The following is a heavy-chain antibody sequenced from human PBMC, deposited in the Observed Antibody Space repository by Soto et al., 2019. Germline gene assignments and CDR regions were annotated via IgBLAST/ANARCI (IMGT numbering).Heavy chain of an antibody. Sequence: GDSLKISCKGSGYSFTSYWISWVRQMTGKGLEWMGRIDPSDSYTNYSPSFQGHVTISADKSISTAYLQWSSLKASDTAMYYCARWDSITMVRGVRYGMDVWGQGTTVTVSS. CDR3: ARWDSITMVRGVRYGMDV. V-gene: IGHV5-10-1*01. CDR2: IDPSDSYT. CDR1: GYSFTSYW. D-gene: IGHD3-10*01. J-gene: IGHJ6*02.